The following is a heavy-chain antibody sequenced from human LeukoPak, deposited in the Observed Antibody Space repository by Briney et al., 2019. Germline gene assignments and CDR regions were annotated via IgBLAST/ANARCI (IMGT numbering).Heavy chain of an antibody. V-gene: IGHV4-39*01. J-gene: IGHJ4*02. CDR3: ARLSGDFWSGYKEN. D-gene: IGHD3-3*01. CDR2: IYYSGST. CDR1: GGSISSSSYY. Sequence: SETLSLTCTVPGGSISSSSYYWGWIRQPPGKGLEGIGSIYYSGSTYYNPSLKSRVTISVDTSKNQFSLKLSSVTAADTAVYYCARLSGDFWSGYKENWGQGTLVTVSS.